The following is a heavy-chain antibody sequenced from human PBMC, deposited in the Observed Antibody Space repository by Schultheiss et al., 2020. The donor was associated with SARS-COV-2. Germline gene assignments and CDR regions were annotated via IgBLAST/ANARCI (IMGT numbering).Heavy chain of an antibody. J-gene: IGHJ6*03. CDR2: IYLSGSPSFSPS. V-gene: IGHV4-39*01. CDR3: ARHPNSGYDPYDYYYMDV. D-gene: IGHD5-12*01. CDR1: GASIASSGFY. Sequence: SETLSLTCTVSGASIASSGFYWGWIRQSPGKGLEWIGNIYLSGSPSFSPSYYNPSLKSRVTISVDTSKNRFSLKLSSVTAADTAVYYCARHPNSGYDPYDYYYMDVWGKGTTVTVSS.